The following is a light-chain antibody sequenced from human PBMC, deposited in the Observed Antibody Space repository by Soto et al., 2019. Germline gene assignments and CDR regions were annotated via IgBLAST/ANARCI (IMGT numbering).Light chain of an antibody. Sequence: QSALTQPPSASGSPGQSVTISCTGTSSDVGGYNYVSWYQQHPGKAPKLMIYEVSKRPSWVPDRFSGSKSGNTASLTVSGLQAEDEADYYCSSYAGSKNVFGSGTKLTVL. CDR3: SSYAGSKNV. CDR2: EVS. V-gene: IGLV2-8*01. J-gene: IGLJ1*01. CDR1: SSDVGGYNY.